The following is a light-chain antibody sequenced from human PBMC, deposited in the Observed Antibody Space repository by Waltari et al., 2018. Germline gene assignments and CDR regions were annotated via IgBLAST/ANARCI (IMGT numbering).Light chain of an antibody. CDR2: AAS. V-gene: IGKV1-39*01. J-gene: IGKJ2*01. CDR1: QRISNF. Sequence: DIQMTQSPSSLSASVGDRVTITCRASQRISNFLNWYQQKPGKAPKLLIYAASSLQSGVPSRFSAIGSGTDFTLTISSLQPEDFATYFCQQSYSSLYTFGQGTKLEI. CDR3: QQSYSSLYT.